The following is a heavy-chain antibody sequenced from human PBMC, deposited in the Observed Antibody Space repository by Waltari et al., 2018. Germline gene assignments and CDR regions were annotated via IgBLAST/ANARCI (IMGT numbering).Heavy chain of an antibody. CDR2: INPNSGDT. CDR3: ARSGGGTTTFGVAE. CDR1: GYTFTDFF. D-gene: IGHD3-3*01. J-gene: IGHJ4*02. V-gene: IGHV1-2*06. Sequence: QVQLVQSGAEVKKSGASVKVSCKASGYTFTDFFIHWVRQAPGQGLEWMGRINPNSGDTTYAQRFQGRVTMTGDTSITTAYMELTGLISDDTAVDYCARSGGGTTTFGVAEWGQGSLVTVSS.